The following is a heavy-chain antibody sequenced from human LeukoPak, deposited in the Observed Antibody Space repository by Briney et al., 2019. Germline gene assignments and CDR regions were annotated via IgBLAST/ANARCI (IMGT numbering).Heavy chain of an antibody. CDR3: ARGPLTVGYCSGGSCYGYYFDY. D-gene: IGHD2-15*01. CDR2: MNPNSGNT. J-gene: IGHJ4*02. CDR1: GYAFTSYD. V-gene: IGHV1-8*03. Sequence: ASVKVSCKASGYAFTSYDINWVRQATGQGLEWMGWMNPNSGNTGYAQKFQGRVTITRNTSISTAYMELSSLRSEDTAVYYCARGPLTVGYCSGGSCYGYYFDYWGQGTLVTVSS.